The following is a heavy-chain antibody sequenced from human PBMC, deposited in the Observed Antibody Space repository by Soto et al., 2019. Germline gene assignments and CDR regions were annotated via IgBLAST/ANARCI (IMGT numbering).Heavy chain of an antibody. CDR2: ISSSSSTI. Sequence: GGSLRLSCAASGFTFSSYSMNWVRQAPGKGLEWVSYISSSSSTIYYADSVKGRFTISRDNAKNSLYLQMNSLRDEDTAVYYCARDRSSSGCFSPTDFDYWGQGPLVTVSS. CDR3: ARDRSSSGCFSPTDFDY. D-gene: IGHD3-22*01. CDR1: GFTFSSYS. V-gene: IGHV3-48*02. J-gene: IGHJ4*02.